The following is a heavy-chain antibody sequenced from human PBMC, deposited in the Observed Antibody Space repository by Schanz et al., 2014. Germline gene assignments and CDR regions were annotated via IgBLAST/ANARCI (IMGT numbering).Heavy chain of an antibody. V-gene: IGHV1-18*04. Sequence: QVQLVQSGPEVKKPGASVRVSCQASGYTFVGYYIHWLRQAPGQGLEWMGYISGYNGNTNYAPKVQDRVTMTTDTSTSTAYMELRSLRSDDTAVYYCARGWGYDALTGYVFWGQGTLVTVSS. CDR1: GYTFVGYY. CDR2: ISGYNGNT. D-gene: IGHD3-9*01. J-gene: IGHJ4*02. CDR3: ARGWGYDALTGYVF.